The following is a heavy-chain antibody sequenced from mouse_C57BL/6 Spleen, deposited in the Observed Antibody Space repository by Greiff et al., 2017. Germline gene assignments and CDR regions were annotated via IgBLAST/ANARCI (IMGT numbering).Heavy chain of an antibody. CDR1: GYTFTSYW. J-gene: IGHJ3*01. V-gene: IGHV1-69*01. CDR3: ARGHSSSAWFAY. D-gene: IGHD1-1*01. CDR2: IDPSDSYT. Sequence: QVQLQQPGAELVMPGASVKLSCKASGYTFTSYWMHWVKQRPGQGLEWIGEIDPSDSYTNYNQKFKGKSTLTVDKSSSTAYMQLSSRTSEDSAVYYGARGHSSSAWFAYWGQGTLVTVSA.